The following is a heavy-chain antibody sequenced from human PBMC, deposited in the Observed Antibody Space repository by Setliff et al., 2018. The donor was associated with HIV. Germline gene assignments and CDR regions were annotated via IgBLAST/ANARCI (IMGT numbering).Heavy chain of an antibody. CDR2: ISAYDGDT. CDR1: NYTFTNYA. V-gene: IGHV1-18*01. D-gene: IGHD4-4*01. J-gene: IGHJ4*02. Sequence: ASVKVSRKASNYTFTNYAITWVRQAPGQRPEWMGWISAYDGDTKYAQKFHNRLSMTADTSTTTAYMDLRGLTSDDTGVYYCARVGLSAVPFPTVYWGQGTLVTV. CDR3: ARVGLSAVPFPTVY.